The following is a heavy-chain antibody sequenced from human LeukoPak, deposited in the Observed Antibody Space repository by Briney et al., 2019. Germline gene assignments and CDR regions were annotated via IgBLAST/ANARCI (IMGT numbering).Heavy chain of an antibody. V-gene: IGHV3-7*01. CDR1: GFTFNSFW. Sequence: GGSLRLSCAASGFTFNSFWMSWVRQAPRKGLEWVANIKQDGSEKYYVDSVKGRFTISRDNAKNSLFLQMNSLRAEDTAMYYCVRDRIAAAGYFDYWGQGTLVTVSS. D-gene: IGHD6-13*01. CDR3: VRDRIAAAGYFDY. J-gene: IGHJ4*02. CDR2: IKQDGSEK.